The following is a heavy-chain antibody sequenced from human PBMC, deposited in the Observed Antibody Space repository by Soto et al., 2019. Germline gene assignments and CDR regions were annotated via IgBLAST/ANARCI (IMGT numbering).Heavy chain of an antibody. CDR2: IYYSGST. V-gene: IGHV4-31*03. Sequence: PSETLSLTCTVSGGSISSGGYYWSWIRQHPGKGLEWIGYIYYSGSTYYNPSLKSRVTISVDTSKNQVSLNLTSLTAADTATYYCARANWYSEYWGQGIPVTVSS. CDR1: GGSISSGGYY. D-gene: IGHD7-27*01. CDR3: ARANWYSEY. J-gene: IGHJ4*02.